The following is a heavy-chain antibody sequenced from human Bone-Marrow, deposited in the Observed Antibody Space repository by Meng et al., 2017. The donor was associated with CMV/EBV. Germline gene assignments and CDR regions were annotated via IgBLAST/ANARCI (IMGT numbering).Heavy chain of an antibody. CDR3: AREDYYDSSGFSPGRFDP. CDR2: IIPILGIA. D-gene: IGHD3-22*01. CDR1: GGTFSSYA. V-gene: IGHV1-69*10. Sequence: SVKVSCKASGGTFSSYAISWVRQAPGQGLEWMGGIIPILGIANYAQKFQGRVTITADKSTSTAYMALSSLRSEDTAVYYCAREDYYDSSGFSPGRFDPWGQGTLVTVSS. J-gene: IGHJ5*02.